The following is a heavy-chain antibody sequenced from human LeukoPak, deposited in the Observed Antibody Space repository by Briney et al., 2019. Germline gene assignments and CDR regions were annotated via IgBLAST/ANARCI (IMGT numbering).Heavy chain of an antibody. Sequence: KASETLSLTCTVSGGSISSYYWSWIRQPPGKGLEWIGYIDYSGSTNYNPSLKSRVTISVDTSKNQFSLKLSSVTAADTAVYYCARGRGYCSSTSCYTNWFDPWGQGTLVTVSS. CDR3: ARGRGYCSSTSCYTNWFDP. CDR2: IDYSGST. D-gene: IGHD2-2*02. CDR1: GGSISSYY. V-gene: IGHV4-59*01. J-gene: IGHJ5*02.